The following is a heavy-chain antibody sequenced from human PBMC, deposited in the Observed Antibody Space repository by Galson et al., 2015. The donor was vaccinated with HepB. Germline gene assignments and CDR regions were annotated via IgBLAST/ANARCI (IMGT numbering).Heavy chain of an antibody. CDR3: ARDRLGGQQWLHDAVDI. V-gene: IGHV7-4-1*02. CDR2: INTNTGNP. J-gene: IGHJ3*02. Sequence: SVKVSCKASGYTFTSYAMNWVRQAPGQGLEWMGWINTNTGNPTYAQGFTGRFVFSLDTSVSTAYLQISSLKAEDTAVYYCARDRLGGQQWLHDAVDIWGQGTMVTVSS. D-gene: IGHD6-19*01. CDR1: GYTFTSYA.